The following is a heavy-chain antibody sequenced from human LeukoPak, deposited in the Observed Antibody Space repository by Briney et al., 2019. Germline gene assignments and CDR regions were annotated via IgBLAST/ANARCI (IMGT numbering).Heavy chain of an antibody. Sequence: GGSLRLSCAASGFTFEHYGMSWVRQAPGKGLEWVSGITWDAAKIGYADSVKGRFTISRDNAKKSLYVRMHSLRAEDTALYYCATSDQIIMMDAFDIWGQGTMVIVSS. V-gene: IGHV3-20*04. CDR2: ITWDAAKI. D-gene: IGHD3-16*01. J-gene: IGHJ3*02. CDR3: ATSDQIIMMDAFDI. CDR1: GFTFEHYG.